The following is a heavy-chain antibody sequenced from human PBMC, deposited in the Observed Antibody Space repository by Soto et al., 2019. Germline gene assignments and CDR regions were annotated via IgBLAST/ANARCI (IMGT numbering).Heavy chain of an antibody. CDR1: GFTFSNYA. CDR3: AGGESSSWNHWYFDL. CDR2: ISFDGSKT. Sequence: QVQLVESGGGVVQPGRSLRLSCAASGFTFSNYAMHWVRQAPGKGLEWVAVISFDGSKTYYADSVKGRFTISRDDSKTTLYLQMSTLRLEDTAGYYGAGGESSSWNHWYFDLWGRGTLVTVSS. D-gene: IGHD6-13*01. J-gene: IGHJ2*01. V-gene: IGHV3-30-3*01.